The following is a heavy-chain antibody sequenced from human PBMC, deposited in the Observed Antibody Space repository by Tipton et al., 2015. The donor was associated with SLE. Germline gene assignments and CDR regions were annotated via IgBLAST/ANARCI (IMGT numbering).Heavy chain of an antibody. V-gene: IGHV3-11*04. J-gene: IGHJ3*02. CDR1: GLTFSDYY. CDR2: ISTSGSTI. Sequence: SLRLSCAASGLTFSDYYMSWIRQAPGKGLEWVSYISTSGSTIYYADSVKGRFTISRDDAKNSLYLQMNSLRAEDTAVYYCARTEWRAFDIWGQGTMVTASS. CDR3: ARTEWRAFDI. D-gene: IGHD3-3*01.